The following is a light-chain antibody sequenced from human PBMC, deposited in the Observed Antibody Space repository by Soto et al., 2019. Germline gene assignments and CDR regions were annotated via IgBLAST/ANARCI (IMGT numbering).Light chain of an antibody. CDR3: ASWDDSLSGWV. Sequence: QSALTQSPSASGSPGQSVTISCTGTSSDVGGHNYVSWYQHHPGKAPKLIIYEVSKRPSGVPDRFSGSKSANTASLTVSGLQAEDEADYYCASWDDSLSGWVFGGGTKVTVL. J-gene: IGLJ3*02. CDR1: SSDVGGHNY. CDR2: EVS. V-gene: IGLV2-8*01.